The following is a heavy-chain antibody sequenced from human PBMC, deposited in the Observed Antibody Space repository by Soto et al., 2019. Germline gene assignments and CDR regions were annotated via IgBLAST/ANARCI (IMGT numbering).Heavy chain of an antibody. D-gene: IGHD1-7*01. J-gene: IGHJ3*01. CDR2: ISGDGSST. CDR1: EFTFRSYW. V-gene: IGHV3-74*01. Sequence: EVQLVDSVGGLVQPGGSLRLSCAASEFTFRSYWMHWVRQSPGKGLVWVSRISGDGSSTNYADSVKGRFTISRDNAKNTVYLQIDSLRAEDTAVYYCAGSLPGTYGAFDLWGQGTMVTVSS. CDR3: AGSLPGTYGAFDL.